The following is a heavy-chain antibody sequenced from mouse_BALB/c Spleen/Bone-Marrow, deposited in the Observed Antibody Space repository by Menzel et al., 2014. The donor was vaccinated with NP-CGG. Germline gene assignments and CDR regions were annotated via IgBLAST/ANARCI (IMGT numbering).Heavy chain of an antibody. J-gene: IGHJ2*01. D-gene: IGHD2-4*01. CDR2: IYPGSGNS. CDR3: ARDDYDYFDY. Sequence: VQLVESGPELVKPGASVKISCKASGYSFIDYYINWVKQKPGQGLEWIGWIYPGSGNSKNNEKFKGKATLTVDTSSSTAYMQLSSLTSEDTAVYFCARDDYDYFDYWGQGTTLTVSS. V-gene: IGHV1-84*02. CDR1: GYSFIDYY.